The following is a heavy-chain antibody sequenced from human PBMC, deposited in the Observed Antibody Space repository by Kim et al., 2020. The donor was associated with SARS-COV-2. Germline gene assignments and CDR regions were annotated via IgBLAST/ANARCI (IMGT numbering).Heavy chain of an antibody. D-gene: IGHD7-27*01. J-gene: IGHJ6*02. V-gene: IGHV4-39*01. CDR3: ARHRKLDWGSYYYYGMDV. Sequence: KSRVTISVDTSNNQFSLKLSSLTAADTAVYYCARHRKLDWGSYYYYGMDVWGQGTTVTVSS.